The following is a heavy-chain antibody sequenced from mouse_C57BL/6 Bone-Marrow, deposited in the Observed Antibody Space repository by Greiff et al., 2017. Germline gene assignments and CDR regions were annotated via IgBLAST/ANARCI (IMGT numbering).Heavy chain of an antibody. D-gene: IGHD1-1*02. CDR3: ARVGRALYAMDY. J-gene: IGHJ4*01. Sequence: EVQLQQSGPELVKPGASVKIPCKASGYTFTDYNMDWVKQSHGKSLEWIGDINPNNGGTIYNQKFKGKATLTVDKSSSTAYMELRSLTSEYTAVYCCARVGRALYAMDYWGQGTSVTVSS. CDR2: INPNNGGT. V-gene: IGHV1-18*01. CDR1: GYTFTDYN.